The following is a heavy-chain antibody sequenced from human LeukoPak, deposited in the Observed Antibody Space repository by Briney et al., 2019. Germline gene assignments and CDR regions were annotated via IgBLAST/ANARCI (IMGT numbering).Heavy chain of an antibody. V-gene: IGHV3-21*01. CDR1: GFTFSGYS. D-gene: IGHD4-17*01. CDR2: ISSSSSYI. J-gene: IGHJ6*03. Sequence: GGSLRLSCAASGFTFSGYSMNWVRQAPGKGLEWVSSISSSSSYIYYADSVKGRFTISRDNAKNSLYLQMNSLRAEDTAVYYCARTPGVTTYNMDVWGKGTTVTISS. CDR3: ARTPGVTTYNMDV.